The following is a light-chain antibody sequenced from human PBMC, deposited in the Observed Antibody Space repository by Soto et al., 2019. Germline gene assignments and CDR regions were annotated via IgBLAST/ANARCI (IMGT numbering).Light chain of an antibody. V-gene: IGKV3-15*01. CDR1: QSLMSN. CDR2: GAS. Sequence: EIXXTQSPATLSVSPGERATLSCRAGQSLMSNLAWYQQKPGQAPRLLIYGASTRATGIPARFSASGSGTEFTLIVSNLQSEDFAVYYCQQYNYWPRTFGQGTKVEIK. J-gene: IGKJ1*01. CDR3: QQYNYWPRT.